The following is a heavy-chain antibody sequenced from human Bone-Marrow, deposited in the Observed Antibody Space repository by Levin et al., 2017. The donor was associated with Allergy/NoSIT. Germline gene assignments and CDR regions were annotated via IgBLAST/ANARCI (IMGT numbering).Heavy chain of an antibody. J-gene: IGHJ5*02. CDR2: ISGSGGST. V-gene: IGHV3-23*01. CDR3: AKDPRLTRDPQRFDP. CDR1: GFTFSSYA. D-gene: IGHD2-21*01. Sequence: GGSLRLSCAASGFTFSSYAMSWVRQAPGKGLEWVSAISGSGGSTYYADSVKGRFTISRDNSKNTLYLQMNSLRAEDTAVYYCAKDPRLTRDPQRFDPWGQGTLVTVSS.